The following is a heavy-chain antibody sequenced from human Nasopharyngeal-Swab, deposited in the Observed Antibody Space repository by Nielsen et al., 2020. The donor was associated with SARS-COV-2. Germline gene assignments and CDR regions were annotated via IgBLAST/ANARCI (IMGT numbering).Heavy chain of an antibody. CDR2: IYTSGGT. V-gene: IGHV4-59*10. CDR1: GWSFSGYY. J-gene: IGHJ4*02. D-gene: IGHD5-18*01. Sequence: SETLSLTCAVDGWSFSGYYWSWIRQPAGKGLEWIGRIYTSGGTNSNPSLRSRVTMSVDTSKKLFSLRLSSVTAADTAFYYCAISEGGYSLDYWGQGTLVTVSS. CDR3: AISEGGYSLDY.